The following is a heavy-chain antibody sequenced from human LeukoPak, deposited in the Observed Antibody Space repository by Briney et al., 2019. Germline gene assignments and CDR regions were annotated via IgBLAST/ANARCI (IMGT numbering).Heavy chain of an antibody. V-gene: IGHV3-72*01. CDR1: GFTFSDHY. J-gene: IGHJ4*02. Sequence: GGSLRLSCAASGFTFSDHYMDWARQAPGKGLEWVGRTRNKANSYTTEYAASVKGRFTISRDDSKNSLYLQMNSLKTEDTAVYYCARGPSYYYDSSGYLYYFDYWGQGTLVTVSS. CDR3: ARGPSYYYDSSGYLYYFDY. CDR2: TRNKANSYTT. D-gene: IGHD3-22*01.